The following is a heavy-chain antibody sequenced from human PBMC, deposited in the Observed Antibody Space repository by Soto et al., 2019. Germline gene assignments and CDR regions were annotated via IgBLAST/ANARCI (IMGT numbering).Heavy chain of an antibody. Sequence: QVQLQESGPGLVMPSQTLSLTCTVSSGSISSGDYYWSWLRQPPGKGLEWIGYIFYNGNTHYNASLKSRVTISVDTSKNQFSLKLTSVTAADTAVYYFARGRFGEIHGYWGQGTLVTVSS. CDR2: IFYNGNT. J-gene: IGHJ4*02. CDR1: SGSISSGDYY. D-gene: IGHD3-16*01. CDR3: ARGRFGEIHGY. V-gene: IGHV4-30-4*01.